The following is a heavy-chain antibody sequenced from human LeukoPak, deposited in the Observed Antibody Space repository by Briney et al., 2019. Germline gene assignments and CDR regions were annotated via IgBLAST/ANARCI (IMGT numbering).Heavy chain of an antibody. Sequence: PGGPLRLSCAASGFTFNYAWMSWVRQAPGKGLEWVGRIKSKTDGETTDYAAPVKGRFTISRDDSKNTLYLQMNSLKTEDTALYYCTTAPSGYAYMNGWHLDYWGQGALVTVSS. CDR3: TTAPSGYAYMNGWHLDY. CDR1: GFTFNYAW. V-gene: IGHV3-15*01. J-gene: IGHJ4*02. D-gene: IGHD5-18*01. CDR2: IKSKTDGETT.